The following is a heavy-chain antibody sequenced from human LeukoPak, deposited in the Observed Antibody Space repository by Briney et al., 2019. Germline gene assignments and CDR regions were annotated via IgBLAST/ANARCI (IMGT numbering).Heavy chain of an antibody. J-gene: IGHJ6*03. CDR2: INHSGST. CDR3: ARGRFTYCSGGSCYPPRTYYYYYMDV. CDR1: GGSFSGYY. Sequence: PSETLSLTCAVYGGSFSGYYGSWIRQPPGKGLEWIGEINHSGSTNYNPSLKSRVTISVDTSKNQFSLKLSSVTAADTAVYYCARGRFTYCSGGSCYPPRTYYYYYMDVWGKGTTVTVSS. D-gene: IGHD2-15*01. V-gene: IGHV4-34*01.